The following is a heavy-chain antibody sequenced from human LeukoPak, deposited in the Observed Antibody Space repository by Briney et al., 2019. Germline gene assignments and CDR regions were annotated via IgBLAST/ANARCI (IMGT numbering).Heavy chain of an antibody. D-gene: IGHD3-16*02. Sequence: GGSLRLSCAGSGFMITNSMIWVRQAPGKGLEWVSSINSRSTSIYYADSVKGRFTISRDNAKKSLSLQMNSLRAEETAVSYCARSPYVIGLRDAFDIWGQGTMVTVSS. CDR1: GFMITNS. CDR3: ARSPYVIGLRDAFDI. CDR2: INSRSTSI. V-gene: IGHV3-21*01. J-gene: IGHJ3*02.